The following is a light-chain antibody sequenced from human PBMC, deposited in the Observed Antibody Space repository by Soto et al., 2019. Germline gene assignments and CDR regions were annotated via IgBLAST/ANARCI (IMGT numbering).Light chain of an antibody. CDR2: TND. Sequence: QLVLTQPPSASGTPGQRVTISCSGSSSNIASNTVSWYQQVPGTAPKFLIFTNDQRPSGVPDGFSGSQSGTSGLLTISGLQSEDEDDYYCAAWDDSLNGYVFGTGTKLTVL. J-gene: IGLJ1*01. CDR1: SSNIASNT. CDR3: AAWDDSLNGYV. V-gene: IGLV1-44*01.